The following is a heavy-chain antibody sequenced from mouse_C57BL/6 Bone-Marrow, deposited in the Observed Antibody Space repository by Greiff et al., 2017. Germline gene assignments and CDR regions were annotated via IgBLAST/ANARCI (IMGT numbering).Heavy chain of an antibody. J-gene: IGHJ2*01. CDR3: ARSGPLGRSFDY. CDR2: IYPTSGRT. D-gene: IGHD4-1*01. Sequence: VQLQQPGAELVKPGASVKMSCKASGYTFTSYWITWVKQRPGHGLEWIGDIYPTSGRTNYNEKFKSKAILTVDTSSNTAYMQLSSLTSEDSAFFYCARSGPLGRSFDYWGQGTTLTVSS. V-gene: IGHV1-55*01. CDR1: GYTFTSYW.